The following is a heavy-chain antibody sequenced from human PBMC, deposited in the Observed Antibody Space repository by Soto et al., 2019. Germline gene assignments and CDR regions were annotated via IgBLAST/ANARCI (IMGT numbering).Heavy chain of an antibody. V-gene: IGHV3-74*01. Sequence: EAQLVESGGGLVQPGGSLRLSCAASGFTFSSYWMHWVRKAPGKGLVWVSRIKTDGSIITYADSVQGRFTISRDNGKNTLYLQMDSLRAEDTAVYYCARVGSGYYHFDYLGQGTLVTVPS. CDR3: ARVGSGYYHFDY. J-gene: IGHJ4*02. CDR1: GFTFSSYW. D-gene: IGHD5-12*01. CDR2: IKTDGSII.